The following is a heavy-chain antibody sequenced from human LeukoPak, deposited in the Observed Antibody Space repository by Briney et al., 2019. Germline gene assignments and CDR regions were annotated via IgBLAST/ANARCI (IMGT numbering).Heavy chain of an antibody. CDR2: TGSIGSTI. CDR1: GFSFNIYS. J-gene: IGHJ4*02. CDR3: ARVGGRGIDY. Sequence: GGSLRLSCSASGFSFNIYSMSWVRQSPGKGLEWIAYTGSIGSTIHYADSVKGRFTISRDNAKKSLFLQMDTLRGDDTAVYYCARVGGRGIDYWGQGSRVSVSS. V-gene: IGHV3-48*01.